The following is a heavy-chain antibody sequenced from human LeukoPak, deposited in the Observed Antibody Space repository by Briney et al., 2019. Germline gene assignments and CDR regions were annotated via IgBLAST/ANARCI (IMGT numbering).Heavy chain of an antibody. CDR3: ARADITIIKYYFDY. CDR2: INPNSGGT. J-gene: IGHJ4*02. CDR1: GCTFTGYY. V-gene: IGHV1-2*02. Sequence: ASVTVSCKASGCTFTGYYMHWVRQAPGQGLEWMGWINPNSGGTNYAQKFQGRVTMTRDTSISTAYMELSRLRSDDTAVYYCARADITIIKYYFDYWAKEPLVTLS. D-gene: IGHD3-3*01.